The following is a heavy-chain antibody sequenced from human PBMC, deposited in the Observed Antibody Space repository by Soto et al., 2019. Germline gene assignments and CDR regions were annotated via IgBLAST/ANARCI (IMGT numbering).Heavy chain of an antibody. CDR2: FYHSGST. D-gene: IGHD3-22*01. Sequence: QVQLQESGPGLVEPSGTLSLTCAVSGDSISSSSWWSWVRQPPGKGLEWIGEFYHSGSTNYNPSLKSRATISIDKSKNQFSLKVSSVTVEDTAIYYCARNGYYAIDYWGQGTLVTVSS. CDR1: GDSISSSSW. J-gene: IGHJ4*02. V-gene: IGHV4-4*02. CDR3: ARNGYYAIDY.